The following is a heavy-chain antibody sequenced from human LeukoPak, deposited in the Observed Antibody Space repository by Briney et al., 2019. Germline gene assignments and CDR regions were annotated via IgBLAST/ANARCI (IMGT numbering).Heavy chain of an antibody. CDR2: INPNSGGT. V-gene: IGHV1-2*02. J-gene: IGHJ4*02. Sequence: GSSVKVSCKASGGTFSSYAISWVRQAPGQGLEWMGWINPNSGGTNYAQKFQGRVTMTRDTSISTAYMELSRLRSDDTAVYYCARYRALDGFDYWGQGTLVTVSS. CDR3: ARYRALDGFDY. CDR1: GGTFSSYA. D-gene: IGHD3-16*02.